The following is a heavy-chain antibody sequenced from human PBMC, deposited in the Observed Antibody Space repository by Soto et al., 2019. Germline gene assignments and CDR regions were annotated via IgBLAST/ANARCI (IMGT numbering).Heavy chain of an antibody. CDR1: GDTVTANY. V-gene: IGHV1-2*02. CDR3: ARDLAKGGWSAGFDY. CDR2: INPKSGGT. D-gene: IGHD1-26*01. Sequence: ASVKVSCKASGDTVTANYIHWVRQAPGQGFEWMGWINPKSGGTKYPQKFQGRVTMTRDTSLSTVYMTLTRLTSDDTDVYYCARDLAKGGWSAGFDYWGQGPLVTVSS. J-gene: IGHJ4*02.